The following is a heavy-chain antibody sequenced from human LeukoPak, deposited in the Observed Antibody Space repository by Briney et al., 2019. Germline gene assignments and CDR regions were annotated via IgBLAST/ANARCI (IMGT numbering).Heavy chain of an antibody. CDR2: IYWNDDK. J-gene: IGHJ6*02. V-gene: IGHV2-5*01. D-gene: IGHD5-24*01. CDR1: GFSLSTSGVG. Sequence: SGPTLVKPTQTLTLTCTFSGFSLSTSGVGVGWIRQPPGKALEWLALIYWNDDKRYSPSLKSRLTITKDTSKNQVVLTMTNMDPVDTATYYCAHSFSMTEMGGLAAERYYYYGMDVWGQGTTVTVSS. CDR3: AHSFSMTEMGGLAAERYYYYGMDV.